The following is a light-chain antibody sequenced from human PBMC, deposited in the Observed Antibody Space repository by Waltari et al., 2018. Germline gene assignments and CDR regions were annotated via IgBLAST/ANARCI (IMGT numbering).Light chain of an antibody. CDR3: QQHNNWPRT. V-gene: IGKV3-15*01. J-gene: IGKJ1*01. Sequence: EVVMTQSPAPLSVPPGERATLSCRASQNITSNLVWYQQKPGQAPRLLIFGASTRATGIPARFSGSGSGTEFTLTISSLQSEDFVVYYYQQHNNWPRTFGQGTKVEIK. CDR2: GAS. CDR1: QNITSN.